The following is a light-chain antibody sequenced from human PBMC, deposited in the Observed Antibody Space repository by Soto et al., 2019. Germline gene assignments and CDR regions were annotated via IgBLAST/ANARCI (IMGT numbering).Light chain of an antibody. CDR3: HQYSSFPWT. CDR1: ESIGNW. V-gene: IGKV1-5*03. J-gene: IGKJ1*01. Sequence: DIQVTQSPSTLSASEGDRVTITCRASESIGNWLAWYQQKPGQAPNLLIYEASNLESGVPSRFSGSGSGTEFTLTISSLQSVDFATYYCHQYSSFPWTFGQGTKVEIK. CDR2: EAS.